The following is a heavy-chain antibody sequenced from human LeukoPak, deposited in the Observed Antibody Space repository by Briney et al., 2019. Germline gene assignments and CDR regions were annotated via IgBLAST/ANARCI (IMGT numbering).Heavy chain of an antibody. V-gene: IGHV3-7*01. CDR2: IDEAGKDR. CDR1: GFTFVDFY. Sequence: GGSLRLSCKASGFTFVDFYMSWVRQAPGKGLEWVANIDEAGKDRFYADSVKGRFTISRDNTKNSLYLDMTSLRAEDTATYFCARARPGVVFNYFGYWGQGALVPVSS. J-gene: IGHJ4*01. D-gene: IGHD6-6*01. CDR3: ARARPGVVFNYFGY.